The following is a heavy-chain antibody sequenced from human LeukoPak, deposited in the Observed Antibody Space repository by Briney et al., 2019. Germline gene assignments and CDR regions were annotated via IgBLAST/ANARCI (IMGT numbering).Heavy chain of an antibody. CDR1: GGSISSYY. V-gene: IGHV4-4*07. CDR2: IYTSGST. Sequence: SETLSLTCTVSGGSISSYYWSWIRQPAGKGLEWIGRIYTSGSTNYNPSLKSRVTISVDTSKNQFSLKLSSVTAADTAVYYCARVGPDYYDSSGYYGAFDIWGQGTMVTVSS. J-gene: IGHJ3*02. CDR3: ARVGPDYYDSSGYYGAFDI. D-gene: IGHD3-22*01.